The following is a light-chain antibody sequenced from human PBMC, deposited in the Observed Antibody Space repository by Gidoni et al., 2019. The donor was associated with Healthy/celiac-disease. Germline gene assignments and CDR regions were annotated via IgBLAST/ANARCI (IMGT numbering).Light chain of an antibody. Sequence: ESVLTQSPGTLSWSPGERATLSCRASQSVSSSYLAWYQQKPGQAPRLLIYGASSRATGIPDRFSGSGSGTDFTLTIRRLEPEDFAVYYCQQYGSSPWTFXQXTKVEIK. CDR3: QQYGSSPWT. V-gene: IGKV3-20*01. CDR2: GAS. J-gene: IGKJ1*01. CDR1: QSVSSSY.